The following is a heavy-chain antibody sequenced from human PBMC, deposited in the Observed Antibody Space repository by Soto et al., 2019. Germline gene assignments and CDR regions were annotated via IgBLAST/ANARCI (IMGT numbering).Heavy chain of an antibody. Sequence: EVPLLESGGGLVQPGGSLRLSCAASGFSFRSYAMTWVRQAPGKGLEWVSTIRASGDSTFYADSVKGRITISRDNSKNTVYLQMNTLEAEDTAVYFCAKGGYTSYYDYWGQGILVTVSS. J-gene: IGHJ4*02. CDR3: AKGGYTSYYDY. D-gene: IGHD5-18*01. CDR1: GFSFRSYA. V-gene: IGHV3-23*01. CDR2: IRASGDST.